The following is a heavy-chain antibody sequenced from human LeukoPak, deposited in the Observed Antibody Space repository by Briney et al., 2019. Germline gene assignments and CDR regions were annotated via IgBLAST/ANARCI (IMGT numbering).Heavy chain of an antibody. D-gene: IGHD2-2*02. V-gene: IGHV4-34*01. CDR2: INHSGST. J-gene: IGHJ5*02. Sequence: PSETLSLTCAVYGGSFSGYDWSWIRQPPGKGQEWIGEINHSGSTNYNPSLKSRVTISVDTSKNQFSLKLSSVTAADTAVYYCASLTLPAAISPWFDPWGQGTLVTVSS. CDR1: GGSFSGYD. CDR3: ASLTLPAAISPWFDP.